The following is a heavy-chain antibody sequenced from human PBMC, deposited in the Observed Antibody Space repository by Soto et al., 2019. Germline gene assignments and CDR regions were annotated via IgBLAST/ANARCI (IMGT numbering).Heavy chain of an antibody. CDR1: GGTFSSYS. CDR2: ISAYNGNT. CDR3: ARGRTIFGVVTIPPGWFDP. D-gene: IGHD3-3*01. Sequence: ASVKASSKAPGGTFSSYSISWARHAPGQGLEWMGWISAYNGNTNYAQKLQGRVTMTTDTSTSTAYMELRSLRSDDTAVYYCARGRTIFGVVTIPPGWFDPWGQGTLVTVSS. J-gene: IGHJ5*02. V-gene: IGHV1-18*01.